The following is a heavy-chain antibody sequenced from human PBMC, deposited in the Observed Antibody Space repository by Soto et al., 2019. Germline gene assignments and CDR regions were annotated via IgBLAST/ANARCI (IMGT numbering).Heavy chain of an antibody. CDR1: GFSFSRYS. D-gene: IGHD3-16*01. V-gene: IGHV3-48*01. CDR2: LSGSSSSSV. J-gene: IGHJ5*02. CDR3: ARDTGGFDN. Sequence: EVQLLESGGGLVQPGGSLRLSCVASGFSFSRYSMNWVRQAPGKGLDWVAYLSGSSSSSVYYADSVKGRFTISRDNAKNSVYLQTNSVRAEDTGVYYCARDTGGFDNWGQGTLVTVSS.